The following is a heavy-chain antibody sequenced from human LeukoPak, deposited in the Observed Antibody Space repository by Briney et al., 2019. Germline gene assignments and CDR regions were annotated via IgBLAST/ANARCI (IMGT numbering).Heavy chain of an antibody. D-gene: IGHD3-22*01. Sequence: GGSLRLSCAASGFSVSSNYVSWVRQAPGKGLEWVSVIYSGGTTYYADSIKGRFTISRDNSKSTLYLQMNSLRAEDTAVYYCAGRYDSSGYPLHWGQGTLVTVSS. CDR2: IYSGGTT. J-gene: IGHJ4*02. V-gene: IGHV3-53*01. CDR3: AGRYDSSGYPLH. CDR1: GFSVSSNY.